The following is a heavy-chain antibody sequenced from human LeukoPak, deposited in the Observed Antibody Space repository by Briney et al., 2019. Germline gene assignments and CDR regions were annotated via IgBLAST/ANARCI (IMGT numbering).Heavy chain of an antibody. CDR1: GFTVSSNY. CDR2: IYSGGST. CDR3: ARVTPLQFSRHFDY. Sequence: GGSLRLSCAASGFTVSSNYMSWVRQAPGKGLEWVSVIYSGGSTYYADSVKGRFTISRDNSKNTLYLQMYSLRAEDTAVYYCARVTPLQFSRHFDYWGQGTLVTVSS. D-gene: IGHD5-24*01. V-gene: IGHV3-66*02. J-gene: IGHJ4*02.